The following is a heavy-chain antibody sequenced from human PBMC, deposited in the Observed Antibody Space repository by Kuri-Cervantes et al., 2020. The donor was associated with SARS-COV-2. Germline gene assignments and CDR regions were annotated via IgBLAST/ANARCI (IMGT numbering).Heavy chain of an antibody. J-gene: IGHJ6*03. CDR1: GGSFSDNH. D-gene: IGHD3-10*01. CDR2: INYSGTT. CDR3: ARLRRHNNAWFVTGYYMDV. Sequence: SETLSLTCAVYGGSFSDNHWTWVRQPPGRGLEWIGEINYSGTTNYNPSLKSRVTMSVDTSKNQFSLKLTSVTAADTAVYYCARLRRHNNAWFVTGYYMDVWGKGTTVTVSS. V-gene: IGHV4-34*01.